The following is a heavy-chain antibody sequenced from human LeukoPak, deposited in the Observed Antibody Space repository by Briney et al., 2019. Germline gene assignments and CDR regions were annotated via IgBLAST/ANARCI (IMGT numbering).Heavy chain of an antibody. V-gene: IGHV1-18*01. J-gene: IGHJ5*02. CDR3: ARGSGAAAANNSSDP. Sequence: ASVPVSCKASGYTFTSYGISWVRQAPGQGLEWMGWISAYNGNTNYAQKLQGRVTMTTDTSTSTAYMELRSLRSDDTAVYYCARGSGAAAANNSSDPWGQGTLVTVSP. CDR1: GYTFTSYG. D-gene: IGHD6-13*01. CDR2: ISAYNGNT.